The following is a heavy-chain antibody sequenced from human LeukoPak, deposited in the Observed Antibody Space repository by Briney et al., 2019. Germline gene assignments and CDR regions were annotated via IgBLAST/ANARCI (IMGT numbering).Heavy chain of an antibody. V-gene: IGHV3-48*03. D-gene: IGHD3-3*01. J-gene: IGHJ4*02. Sequence: PGGSLRLSCAASGFTFSSYEMNWVRQAPGKGLEWVSYISSSGSTIYYADSVKGRFTISRDNSKNTLYLQMNSLRAEDTAVYYCERYDFWSGYYPQSDDYWGQGTLVTVSS. CDR1: GFTFSSYE. CDR2: ISSSGSTI. CDR3: ERYDFWSGYYPQSDDY.